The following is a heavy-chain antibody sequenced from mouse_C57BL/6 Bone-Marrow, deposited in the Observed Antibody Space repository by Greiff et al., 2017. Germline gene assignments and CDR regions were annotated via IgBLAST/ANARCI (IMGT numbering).Heavy chain of an antibody. CDR1: GYSFTGYF. Sequence: EVKLVESGPELVKPGDSVKISCKASGYSFTGYFMNWVMQSHGKSLEWIGRINPYNGDTFYNQKFKGKATLTVDKSSSTAHMELRSLTSEDSAVYYCARGIYGYDGTFDYWGQGTTLTVSS. V-gene: IGHV1-20*01. CDR2: INPYNGDT. D-gene: IGHD2-2*01. J-gene: IGHJ2*01. CDR3: ARGIYGYDGTFDY.